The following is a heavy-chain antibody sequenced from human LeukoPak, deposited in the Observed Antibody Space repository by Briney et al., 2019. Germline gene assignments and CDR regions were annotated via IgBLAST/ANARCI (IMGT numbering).Heavy chain of an antibody. CDR3: ARDNYSSGASAFDI. D-gene: IGHD6-25*01. V-gene: IGHV7-4-1*02. CDR2: INPNTGNP. CDR1: GGTFSSYA. Sequence: ASVKVSCKASGGTFSSYAISWVRQAPGQGPEWMGWINPNTGNPTYAQGFTGRFVFSLDTSVSTAYLQISSLKAEDTAVYYCARDNYSSGASAFDIWGQGTMVTVSS. J-gene: IGHJ3*02.